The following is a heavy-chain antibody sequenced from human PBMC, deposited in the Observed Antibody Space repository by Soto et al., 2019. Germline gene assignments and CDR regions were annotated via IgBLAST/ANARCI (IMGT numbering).Heavy chain of an antibody. D-gene: IGHD2-15*01. Sequence: EASVKLSCKASGSGFISSGIQWVRQAHGQRLEWIGWIVVASGQTNYAQNFRGRVAITRDTSTATAYIELTGLTSEDTAVYFCSADRPDIGVGWWVWGQGTTVTVSS. J-gene: IGHJ6*02. CDR3: SADRPDIGVGWWV. CDR2: IVVASGQT. V-gene: IGHV1-58*02. CDR1: GSGFISSG.